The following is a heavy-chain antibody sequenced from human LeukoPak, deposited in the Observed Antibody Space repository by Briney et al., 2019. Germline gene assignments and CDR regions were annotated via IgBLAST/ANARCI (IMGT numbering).Heavy chain of an antibody. J-gene: IGHJ4*02. CDR2: VSASGDFT. D-gene: IGHD4-17*01. Sequence: GGSLRLSCAASGFTFSNYAMSWVRQAPGKGLEWVSAVSASGDFTYYADSVKGRFTISRDNSRNTLYLQMNSLRAEDSAVFYCAKCTTGNAHYPIDYWGQGALVTVSS. V-gene: IGHV3-23*01. CDR1: GFTFSNYA. CDR3: AKCTTGNAHYPIDY.